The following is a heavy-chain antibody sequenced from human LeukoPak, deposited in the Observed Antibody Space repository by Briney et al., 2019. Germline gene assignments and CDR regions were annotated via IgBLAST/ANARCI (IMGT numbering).Heavy chain of an antibody. CDR2: INAGNGNT. CDR1: GYTFTSYA. V-gene: IGHV1-3*01. Sequence: ASVKVSCKASGYTFTSYAMHWVRQAPGQRLEWMGWINAGNGNTKYSQKFQGRVTITADKSTSTAYMELSSLRSEDTAVYYCARDDDWSMDSLLSYYYYGMDVWGQGTTVTVSS. D-gene: IGHD3-3*01. J-gene: IGHJ6*02. CDR3: ARDDDWSMDSLLSYYYYGMDV.